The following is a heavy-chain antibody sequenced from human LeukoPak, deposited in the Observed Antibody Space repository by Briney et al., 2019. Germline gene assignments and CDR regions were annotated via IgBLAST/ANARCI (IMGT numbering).Heavy chain of an antibody. D-gene: IGHD3-9*01. CDR3: ARIDYYDILTLDY. CDR2: IYYSGGT. V-gene: IGHV4-59*01. Sequence: PSETLSLTCTVSGGSISSYYWSWIRQPPGKGLEWIGHIYYSGGTNYNPSLKSRVTISVDTSKNQFSLKLSSVTAADTAVYYCARIDYYDILTLDYWGQGTLVTVSS. CDR1: GGSISSYY. J-gene: IGHJ4*02.